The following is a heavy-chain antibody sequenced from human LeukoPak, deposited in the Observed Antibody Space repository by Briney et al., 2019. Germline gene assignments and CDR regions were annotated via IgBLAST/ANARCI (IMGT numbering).Heavy chain of an antibody. D-gene: IGHD6-19*01. CDR1: GGFMSPYH. V-gene: IGHV4-59*08. Sequence: SETLSLTCTVSGGFMSPYHWGWIRQPPGKGLEWTGYIYYSGSTNYNPSLKSRVTISVDTSKNQFSLKLSSVTAADTAIYYCARAVSGRFGYWGQGTLVTVSS. CDR3: ARAVSGRFGY. J-gene: IGHJ4*02. CDR2: IYYSGST.